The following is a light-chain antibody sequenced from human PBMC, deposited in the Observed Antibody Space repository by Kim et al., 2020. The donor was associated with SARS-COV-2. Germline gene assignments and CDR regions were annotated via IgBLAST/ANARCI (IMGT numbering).Light chain of an antibody. J-gene: IGKJ5*01. CDR3: QQYDVYPIT. CDR1: KDITIF. CDR2: ALS. Sequence: VTIACMARKDITIFVGWLQQEPGKAPKSLSPALSTLESRLPSKFNGRGSGTDFTLTISSLQPGDSAIYFCQQYDVYPITLGQGTRLEI. V-gene: IGKV1-16*02.